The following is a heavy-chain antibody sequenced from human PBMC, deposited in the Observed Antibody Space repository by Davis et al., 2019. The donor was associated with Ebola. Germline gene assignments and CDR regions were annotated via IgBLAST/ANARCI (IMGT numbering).Heavy chain of an antibody. V-gene: IGHV1-46*01. CDR1: VYTFPSYY. CDR3: ARPRYSSRRYYFDY. J-gene: IGHJ4*02. Sequence: SVTVSCLASVYTFPSYYMHRVRLAPGQGFEWMAIINPSCGSTSYAKKFQGRVTMTRDTSTSTVYMELSSLRSEDTAVYYCARPRYSSRRYYFDYWGQGTLVTVSS. D-gene: IGHD6-13*01. CDR2: INPSCGST.